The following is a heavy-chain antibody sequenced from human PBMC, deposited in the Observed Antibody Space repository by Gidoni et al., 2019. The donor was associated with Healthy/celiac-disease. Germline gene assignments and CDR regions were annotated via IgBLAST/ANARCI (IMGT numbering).Heavy chain of an antibody. J-gene: IGHJ6*02. Sequence: EVQLVESGGGLVQPGGSLRLSCAASGFTVSSNYMSWVRQAPGKGLEWVSVIYSGGSTYYADSVKGRFTISRDNSKNTLYLQMNSLRAEDTAVYYCARERSSGYYYEPYYYGMDVWGQGTTVTVSS. CDR1: GFTVSSNY. D-gene: IGHD3-22*01. V-gene: IGHV3-66*01. CDR2: IYSGGST. CDR3: ARERSSGYYYEPYYYGMDV.